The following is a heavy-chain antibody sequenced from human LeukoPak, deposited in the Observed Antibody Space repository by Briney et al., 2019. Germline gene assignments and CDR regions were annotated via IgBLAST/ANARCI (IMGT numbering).Heavy chain of an antibody. Sequence: GGSLRLSCSASGYTFSSYAMHWVRQAPGKGLEYVSAISSDGRITYYANSVKGRFTISRDNSKNTLYLQMGSLRVGDMAVYYCARVSGWYWFDKWGQGTLVTVSS. CDR1: GYTFSSYA. J-gene: IGHJ4*02. D-gene: IGHD6-19*01. V-gene: IGHV3-64*01. CDR3: ARVSGWYWFDK. CDR2: ISSDGRIT.